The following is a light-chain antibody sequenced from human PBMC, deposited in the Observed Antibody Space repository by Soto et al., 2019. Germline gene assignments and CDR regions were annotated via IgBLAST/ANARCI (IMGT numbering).Light chain of an antibody. Sequence: DIVMTQSPDSLAVSLGERAIIHCKSSQSVLFSSNNKNYLAWYQQRPGQPPKLLIYWASTRHSGVPDRFSGSGSGTDFPLTISSLQAEDVAVYYCHQYYSPPQPFGQGTKVEIK. CDR1: QSVLFSSNNKNY. V-gene: IGKV4-1*01. J-gene: IGKJ1*01. CDR3: HQYYSPPQP. CDR2: WAS.